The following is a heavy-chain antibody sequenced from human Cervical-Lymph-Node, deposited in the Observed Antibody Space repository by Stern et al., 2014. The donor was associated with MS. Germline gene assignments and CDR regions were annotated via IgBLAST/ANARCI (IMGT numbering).Heavy chain of an antibody. CDR2: IWHDGSNV. Sequence: QVQLMQSGGGVVQPGKSLRLSCAASGFTFSRYGMHWVRQAPGKGLEWVAVIWHDGSNVNYEDSVRGRFTISRDNSKSSLYLQMNSLRAEDTAVYYCAREKGACSGDDCHVNFDCWGQGTLVTVSS. J-gene: IGHJ4*02. V-gene: IGHV3-33*01. CDR3: AREKGACSGDDCHVNFDC. CDR1: GFTFSRYG. D-gene: IGHD2-21*02.